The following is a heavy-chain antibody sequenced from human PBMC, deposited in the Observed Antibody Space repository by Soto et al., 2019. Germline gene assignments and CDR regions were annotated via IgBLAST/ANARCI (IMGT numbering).Heavy chain of an antibody. V-gene: IGHV4-59*01. CDR2: ISHSGST. J-gene: IGHJ6*02. CDR3: AREARGVISGMDV. D-gene: IGHD3-10*01. Sequence: ASETLSLTCTVSGGSISDDYWSWIRQPPGKGLEWIGHISHSGSTNYNPSLKSRVTISGDTSKRQFSLKLRSVTAADTAVYYCAREARGVISGMDVWGQGTTGTVSS. CDR1: GGSISDDY.